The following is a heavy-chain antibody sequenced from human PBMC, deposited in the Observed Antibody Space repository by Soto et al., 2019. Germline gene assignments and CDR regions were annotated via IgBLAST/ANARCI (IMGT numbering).Heavy chain of an antibody. D-gene: IGHD1-26*01. CDR1: GYTFSSYG. CDR2: ISGYNGDT. V-gene: IGHV1-18*01. CDR3: AREVGALFDY. Sequence: QVQLVQSGGEVKAPGASVKVSCRSSGYTFSSYGVSWVRQAPGQGLEWMGWISGYNGDTSYAEKFQGRVTMTTDTSTGTTYMDLRSLTSDDTAVYYCAREVGALFDYWGQGTLVTVSS. J-gene: IGHJ4*02.